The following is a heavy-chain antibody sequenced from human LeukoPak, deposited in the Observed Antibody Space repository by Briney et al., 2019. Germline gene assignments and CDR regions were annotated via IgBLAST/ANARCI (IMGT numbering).Heavy chain of an antibody. CDR1: GYTFTSYG. D-gene: IGHD2-15*01. CDR3: ARVCSGGSCYSDYFDY. Sequence: ASVKVSCKASGYTFTSYGISWVRQAPGQGLEWMGWISAYKGNTNYAQKLQGRVTMTTDTSTSTAYMELRSLRSDDTAVYYCARVCSGGSCYSDYFDYWGQGTLVTVSS. V-gene: IGHV1-18*01. J-gene: IGHJ4*02. CDR2: ISAYKGNT.